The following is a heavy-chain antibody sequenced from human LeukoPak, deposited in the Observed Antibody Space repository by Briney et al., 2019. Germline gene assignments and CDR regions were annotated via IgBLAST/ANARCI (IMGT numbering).Heavy chain of an antibody. Sequence: SVKVSCKASGGTFSSYAISWVRQAPGQGLEWMGRIMPIFGIANYAQKFQGRVTITADKSTSTAYMELSSLRSKDTAVYYCARKYYDSSGYADAFDIWGQGTMVTVSS. D-gene: IGHD3-22*01. CDR1: GGTFSSYA. CDR3: ARKYYDSSGYADAFDI. J-gene: IGHJ3*02. V-gene: IGHV1-69*04. CDR2: IMPIFGIA.